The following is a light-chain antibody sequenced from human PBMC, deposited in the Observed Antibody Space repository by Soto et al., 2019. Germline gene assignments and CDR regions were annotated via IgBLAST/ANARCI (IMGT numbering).Light chain of an antibody. CDR1: QSVSSN. Sequence: EIVMTQSPATLSVSPGERATLSCRTSQSVSSNLAWYQQKPGQAPRLLIYGASTRGTGITARCSGSGSGTKFTLTISSLQAEDFAVYYCQHYNNWSPITFGQGTRLEIK. CDR2: GAS. CDR3: QHYNNWSPIT. J-gene: IGKJ5*01. V-gene: IGKV3-15*01.